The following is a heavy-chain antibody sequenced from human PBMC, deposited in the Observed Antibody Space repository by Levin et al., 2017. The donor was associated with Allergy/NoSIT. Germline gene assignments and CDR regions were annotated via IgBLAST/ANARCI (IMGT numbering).Heavy chain of an antibody. V-gene: IGHV4-39*01. CDR3: ATPGIYGDHFDY. Sequence: GSLRLSCTVSGGSISSSSYYWGWIRQPPGKGLEWIGSIYYSGSTYYNPSLKSRVTISVDTSKNQFSLKLSSVTAADTAVYYCATPGIYGDHFDYWGQGTLVTVSS. J-gene: IGHJ4*02. CDR2: IYYSGST. D-gene: IGHD4-17*01. CDR1: GGSISSSSYY.